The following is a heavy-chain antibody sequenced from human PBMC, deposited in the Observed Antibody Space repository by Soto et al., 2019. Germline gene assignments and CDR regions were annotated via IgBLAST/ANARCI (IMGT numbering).Heavy chain of an antibody. CDR3: ARDRGVAPPVAGNTHYYYYMDV. V-gene: IGHV1-18*01. CDR2: ISAYNGNT. Sequence: QDQLVQSGVEVKKPGASVKVSCKASGYSFTNYGITWVRQAPGQGFEWMGWISAYNGNTNYAQKFQGRVTMTTDASTSTDYLELRSLRSDDTAVYYCARDRGVAPPVAGNTHYYYYMDVWGKRDHGHRVL. D-gene: IGHD6-19*01. CDR1: GYSFTNYG. J-gene: IGHJ6*03.